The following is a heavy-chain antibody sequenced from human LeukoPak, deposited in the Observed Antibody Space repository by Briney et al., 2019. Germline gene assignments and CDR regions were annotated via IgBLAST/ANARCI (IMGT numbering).Heavy chain of an antibody. D-gene: IGHD6-25*01. CDR1: GGTFSSYA. Sequence: GASVKVSCKASGGTFSSYAISWVRQAPGQGLEWMGRIIPIFGIANYAQKFQGRVTITADKSTSTAYMELSSLRSEDTAVYYCASNTNRIVAAPLWEDYWGQGTLVTDSS. V-gene: IGHV1-69*04. J-gene: IGHJ4*02. CDR3: ASNTNRIVAAPLWEDY. CDR2: IIPIFGIA.